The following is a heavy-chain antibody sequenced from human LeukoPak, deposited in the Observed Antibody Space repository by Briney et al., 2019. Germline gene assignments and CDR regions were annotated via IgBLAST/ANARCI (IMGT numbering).Heavy chain of an antibody. Sequence: GGSLRLSCAASGFTFSRYAMHWVRQAPGKGLEWVAVISYDGSNKYYADSVKGRFTISRDNSKNTLYLQMNSLRAEDTAVYYCARDANYYDSSGYYLPYWYFDLWGRGTLVTVSS. CDR3: ARDANYYDSSGYYLPYWYFDL. V-gene: IGHV3-30*04. D-gene: IGHD3-22*01. CDR1: GFTFSRYA. CDR2: ISYDGSNK. J-gene: IGHJ2*01.